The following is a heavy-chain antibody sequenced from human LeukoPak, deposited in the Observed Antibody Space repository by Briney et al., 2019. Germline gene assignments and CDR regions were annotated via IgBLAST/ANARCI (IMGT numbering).Heavy chain of an antibody. CDR2: IKQDGSEK. J-gene: IGHJ5*02. D-gene: IGHD3-22*01. Sequence: GGSLRLSCAASGFSFSSYSMHWVRQAPGKGLEWVANIKQDGSEKYYVDSVKGRFTISRDNAKNSLYLQMNSLRAEDTAVYYCARDYDYYDSSGYHEAWGQGTLVTVSS. CDR3: ARDYDYYDSSGYHEA. CDR1: GFSFSSYS. V-gene: IGHV3-7*01.